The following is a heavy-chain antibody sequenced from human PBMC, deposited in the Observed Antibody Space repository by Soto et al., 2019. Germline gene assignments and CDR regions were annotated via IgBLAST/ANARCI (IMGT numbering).Heavy chain of an antibody. CDR2: IIPIFGTA. D-gene: IGHD3-10*01. J-gene: IGHJ4*01. Sequence: ASVKVSCKASGGTFSSYAISWVRQAPGQGLEWMGGIIPIFGTANYAQKFQGRVTITADESTSTAYMELSSLRSDDTAVYYCASGSLYGSGSYPVDYWGQGTLVTVSS. CDR1: GGTFSSYA. V-gene: IGHV1-69*13. CDR3: ASGSLYGSGSYPVDY.